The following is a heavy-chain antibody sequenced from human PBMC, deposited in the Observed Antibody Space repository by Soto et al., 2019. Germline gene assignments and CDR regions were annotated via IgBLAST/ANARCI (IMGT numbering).Heavy chain of an antibody. V-gene: IGHV3-30*18. CDR3: AKAILAATIGPYAMDV. J-gene: IGHJ6*02. CDR1: GFDFNSYA. Sequence: QVLLVESGGGVVQPGASLRLSCAASGFDFNSYAMHWVRQAPGKGLEWMGVISYDGSNVYYAEFVKGRFTISRDRSKNTLFLQGDSLRDDDTGTYYCAKAILAATIGPYAMDVWCQGTAVSVSS. D-gene: IGHD6-13*01. CDR2: ISYDGSNV.